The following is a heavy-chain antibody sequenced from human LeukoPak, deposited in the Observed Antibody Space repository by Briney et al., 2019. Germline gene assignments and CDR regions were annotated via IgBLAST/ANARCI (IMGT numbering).Heavy chain of an antibody. CDR1: GGSISIYY. J-gene: IGHJ3*02. V-gene: IGHV4-59*01. CDR2: IYNSGST. D-gene: IGHD6-6*01. Sequence: SETLSLTCTVSGGSISIYYWSWIRQPPGKGLEWIGYIYNSGSTIYNPSLQSRVTISVDTSKNQFSLKLNSVTAADTAVYFCARVGGSSSILTAFDIWGQGTMVTVSS. CDR3: ARVGGSSSILTAFDI.